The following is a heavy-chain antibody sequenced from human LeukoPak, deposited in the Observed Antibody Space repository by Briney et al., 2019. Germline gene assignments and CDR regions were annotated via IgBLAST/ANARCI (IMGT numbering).Heavy chain of an antibody. CDR3: GRDSDVVPAYYFDY. Sequence: KPGGSLRLSCAASGFTFSDYYMSWIRQAPGKGLEWVSYISSSGSTIYYADSVKGRFTISRDNAKNSLYLQMNSLRAEDTAVYYCGRDSDVVPAYYFDYWGQGTLVTVSS. CDR2: ISSSGSTI. D-gene: IGHD2-2*01. V-gene: IGHV3-11*04. J-gene: IGHJ4*02. CDR1: GFTFSDYY.